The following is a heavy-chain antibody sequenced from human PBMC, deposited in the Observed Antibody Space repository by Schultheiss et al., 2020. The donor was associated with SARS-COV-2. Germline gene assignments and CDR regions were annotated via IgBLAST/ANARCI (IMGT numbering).Heavy chain of an antibody. V-gene: IGHV3-21*01. Sequence: GGSLRLSCAASGFTFSSYSMNWVRQAPGKGLEWVSSISSSSSYIYYADSVKGRFTISRDNAKNSLYLQMNSLRAEDTAVYYCARDNSPIPFYYDSSGYFYSGAIAFDIWGQGTMVTVS. D-gene: IGHD3-22*01. CDR2: ISSSSSYI. CDR1: GFTFSSYS. CDR3: ARDNSPIPFYYDSSGYFYSGAIAFDI. J-gene: IGHJ3*02.